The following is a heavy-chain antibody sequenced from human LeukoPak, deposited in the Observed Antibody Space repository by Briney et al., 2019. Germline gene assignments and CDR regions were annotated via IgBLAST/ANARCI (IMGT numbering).Heavy chain of an antibody. Sequence: SETLSLTCTVSGGSISSYYWSWIRQPPGKGLEWIGYIYYSGSTNYNPSLKSRVTISVDTSKNQFSLKLSSVTAADTAVYYCAREGSSNDGVFDYGGREPLVTFSS. V-gene: IGHV4-59*01. CDR1: GGSISSYY. CDR3: AREGSSNDGVFDY. J-gene: IGHJ4*02. CDR2: IYYSGST. D-gene: IGHD5-24*01.